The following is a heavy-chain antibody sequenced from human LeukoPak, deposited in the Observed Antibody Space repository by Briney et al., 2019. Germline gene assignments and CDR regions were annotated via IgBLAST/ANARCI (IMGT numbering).Heavy chain of an antibody. CDR1: AGSLSSYY. CDR3: ARVGYSSSWFYYYYMDV. V-gene: IGHV4-59*01. J-gene: IGHJ6*03. D-gene: IGHD6-13*01. CDR2: IHYSGCT. Sequence: MPSQTLSPTCHVSAGSLSSYYCSWVRQPPGKGLEWVWSIHYSGCTNYNPSRKSRVTISVDTSKNQFSLKLSSVTAADTAVYYCARVGYSSSWFYYYYMDVWGKGTTVTGSS.